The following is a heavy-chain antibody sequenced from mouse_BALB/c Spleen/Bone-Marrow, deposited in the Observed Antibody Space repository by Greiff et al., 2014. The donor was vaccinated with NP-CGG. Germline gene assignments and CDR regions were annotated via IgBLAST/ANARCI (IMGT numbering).Heavy chain of an antibody. CDR2: IDPANGNT. CDR3: ARNYGYDKSFAY. Sequence: EVQLQQSGAELVKPGASVKLSCTASGFNIKDTYMHWVKQRPEQGLEWIGRIDPANGNTKYDPKFQGKATITADTSSNTAYLQLSSLTSEDTAVYYCARNYGYDKSFAYWGQGTLVTVSA. D-gene: IGHD2-2*01. J-gene: IGHJ3*01. CDR1: GFNIKDTY. V-gene: IGHV14-3*02.